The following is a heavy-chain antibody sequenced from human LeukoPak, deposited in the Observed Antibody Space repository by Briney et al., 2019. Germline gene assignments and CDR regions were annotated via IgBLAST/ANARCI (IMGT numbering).Heavy chain of an antibody. D-gene: IGHD3-10*02. Sequence: ASVKVFCKASGYTFTSYDINWVRQATGQGLEWMGWMNPNSGNTGYAQKFQGRVTMTRNTSISTAYMELNSLRAEDTAVYYCAELGITMIGGVWGKGTTVTISS. CDR3: AELGITMIGGV. J-gene: IGHJ6*04. CDR1: GYTFTSYD. V-gene: IGHV1-8*01. CDR2: MNPNSGNT.